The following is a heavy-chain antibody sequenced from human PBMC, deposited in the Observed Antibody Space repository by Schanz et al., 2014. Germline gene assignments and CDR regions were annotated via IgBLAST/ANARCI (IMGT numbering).Heavy chain of an antibody. V-gene: IGHV3-30*18. Sequence: QVQLVESGGGVVQPGRSLRLSCAGSRFSFSGFGMHWVRQAPGKGLEWVAVISYDGRNKYFADSVKGRFTISRDNSKNTLFLQVNSLRAEDTAVYYCAKDHFGHYDSSGCSDCYYYGMDVWGQGTTVTVSS. D-gene: IGHD3-22*01. CDR1: RFSFSGFG. CDR2: ISYDGRNK. J-gene: IGHJ6*02. CDR3: AKDHFGHYDSSGCSDCYYYGMDV.